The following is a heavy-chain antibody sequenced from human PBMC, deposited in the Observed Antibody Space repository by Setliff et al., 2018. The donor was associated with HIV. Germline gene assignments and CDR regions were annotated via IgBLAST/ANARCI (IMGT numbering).Heavy chain of an antibody. CDR2: VSACNANT. CDR3: ARHYTGGRPLEVFDI. D-gene: IGHD1-1*01. CDR1: GYTYTNYA. J-gene: IGHJ3*02. Sequence: ASVKVSCKASGYTYTNYAISWVRQAPGQGLEWMGYVSACNANTNYAQNFRGRVTMTTDTSTTTVSMELRSLRADDTALYYCARHYTGGRPLEVFDIWGQGTMVTVSS. V-gene: IGHV1-18*01.